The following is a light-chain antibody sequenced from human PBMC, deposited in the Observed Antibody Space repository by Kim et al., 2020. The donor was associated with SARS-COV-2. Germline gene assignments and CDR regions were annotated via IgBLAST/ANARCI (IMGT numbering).Light chain of an antibody. CDR1: SSDVGSYDY. CDR3: SSYTRSSTNYV. CDR2: AVS. J-gene: IGLJ1*01. Sequence: TLPGTGTSSDVGSYDYVSWYQQHPGKAPKLMIFAVSNRPSGVSNRFSGSKSANTASLTISGLQAEDEADYYCSSYTRSSTNYVFGTGTKVTVL. V-gene: IGLV2-14*03.